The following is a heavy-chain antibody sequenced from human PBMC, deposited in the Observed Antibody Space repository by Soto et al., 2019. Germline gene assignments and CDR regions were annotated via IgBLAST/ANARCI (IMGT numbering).Heavy chain of an antibody. Sequence: GGSLRLSCAASGFTFSSYEMNWVRQAPGKGLEWVSYISSSGSTIYYADSVKGRFTISRDNAKSSLYLQMNSLRAEDTAVYYCARARRYYYDSSGYYPDYWGQGTLVTVSS. CDR3: ARARRYYYDSSGYYPDY. D-gene: IGHD3-22*01. V-gene: IGHV3-48*03. J-gene: IGHJ4*02. CDR2: ISSSGSTI. CDR1: GFTFSSYE.